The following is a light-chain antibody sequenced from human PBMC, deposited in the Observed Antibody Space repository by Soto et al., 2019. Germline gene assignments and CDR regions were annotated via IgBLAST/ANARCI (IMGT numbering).Light chain of an antibody. CDR2: GAS. CDR1: QSISSIH. V-gene: IGKV3-20*01. CDR3: QQYGSSPTWT. Sequence: DTVLTQSPATLSLSPGTGATLSCRASQSISSIHLAWYQQKPGQPPKLLIYGASHRATGVPDRFSGSGSGTDFTLTISRLEPEDFAVYYCQQYGSSPTWTFGQGTKVDIK. J-gene: IGKJ1*01.